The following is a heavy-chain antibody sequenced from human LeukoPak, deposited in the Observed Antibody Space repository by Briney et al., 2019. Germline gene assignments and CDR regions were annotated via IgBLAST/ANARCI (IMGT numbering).Heavy chain of an antibody. D-gene: IGHD2-15*01. V-gene: IGHV4-34*01. Sequence: SETLSLTCAVYGGSFSGYYWSWIRQPPGKGLEWIGEINHSGSTNYNPSLMSRVTISVDTSKNQFSLKLSSVTAADTAVYYCARLYCSGGSCYGYYYYYMDVWGKGTTVTVSS. J-gene: IGHJ6*03. CDR2: INHSGST. CDR3: ARLYCSGGSCYGYYYYYMDV. CDR1: GGSFSGYY.